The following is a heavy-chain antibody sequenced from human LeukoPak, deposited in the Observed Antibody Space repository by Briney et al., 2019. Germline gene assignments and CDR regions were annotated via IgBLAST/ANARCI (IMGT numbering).Heavy chain of an antibody. CDR3: ATTMGVRGVITFDY. V-gene: IGHV4-39*07. J-gene: IGHJ4*02. Sequence: KPSETLSLTCTVSGGSISSSSYYWGWIRQPPGKGLEWIGSIYYSGSTYYNPSLKSRVTISVDTSKNQFSLKLSSVTAADTAVYYCATTMGVRGVITFDYWGQGTLVTVSS. D-gene: IGHD3-10*01. CDR2: IYYSGST. CDR1: GGSISSSSYY.